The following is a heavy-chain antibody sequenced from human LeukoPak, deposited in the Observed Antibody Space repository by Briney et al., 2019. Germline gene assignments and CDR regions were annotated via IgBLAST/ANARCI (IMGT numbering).Heavy chain of an antibody. V-gene: IGHV3-21*01. CDR1: GVSFTTYS. CDR2: ISSSSSYI. D-gene: IGHD6-19*01. Sequence: GGSLRLSCAASGVSFTTYSMNWVRQAPGQGLEWVSSISSSSSYIYYADSVRGRFTISRDNAKNSLYLQMSGLRAEDTAVYYCARGDSSGWYYFDYWGQGTLVTVSS. CDR3: ARGDSSGWYYFDY. J-gene: IGHJ4*02.